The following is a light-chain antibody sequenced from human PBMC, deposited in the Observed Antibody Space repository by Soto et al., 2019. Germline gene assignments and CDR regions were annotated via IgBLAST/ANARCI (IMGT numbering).Light chain of an antibody. CDR1: SSIIGSSA. V-gene: IGLV1-44*01. CDR2: GNN. J-gene: IGLJ3*02. CDR3: ATWDDSLNGPV. Sequence: QSVLTQPPSASGTPGQRVTISCSGSSSIIGSSAVNWYQQPPGTAPKVLIYGNNQRPSGVPDRFSGSKSGTSASLAISGLQSEDEAYYYCATWDDSLNGPVFGGGTKLTVL.